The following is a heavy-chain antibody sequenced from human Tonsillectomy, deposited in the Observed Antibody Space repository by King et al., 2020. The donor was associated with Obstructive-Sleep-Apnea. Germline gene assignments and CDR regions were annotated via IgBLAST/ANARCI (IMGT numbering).Heavy chain of an antibody. D-gene: IGHD4-17*01. CDR2: IYYSGST. V-gene: IGHV4-59*01. J-gene: IGHJ4*02. CDR1: GGSISSYY. Sequence: QVQLQESGPGLVKPSETLSLTCTVSGGSISSYYWSWIRQPPGKGLEWIGYIYYSGSTNYNPSLKSRVTISVDTSKNQFSLKPSSVTAADTAVYYCAREGYGDYAFDYWGQGTLVTVSS. CDR3: AREGYGDYAFDY.